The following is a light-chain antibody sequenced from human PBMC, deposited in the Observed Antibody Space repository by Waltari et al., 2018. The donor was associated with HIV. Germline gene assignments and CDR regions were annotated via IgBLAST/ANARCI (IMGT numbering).Light chain of an antibody. CDR1: HIGSKN. Sequence: SYVLTQAPSVSVAPGQTARTPCGGNHIGSKNVNWYLQRPRQAPVRGVYDYSDRPSGIPGRFSGSNSGNTATLTINRVEAGDEADYHCQVWDASSDHVFFGGLTKLTVL. J-gene: IGLJ2*01. CDR2: DYS. V-gene: IGLV3-21*02. CDR3: QVWDASSDHVF.